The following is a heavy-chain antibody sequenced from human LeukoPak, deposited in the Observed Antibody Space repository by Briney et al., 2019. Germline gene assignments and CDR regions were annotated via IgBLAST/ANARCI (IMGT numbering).Heavy chain of an antibody. J-gene: IGHJ3*02. CDR2: IYHSGST. D-gene: IGHD6-19*01. Sequence: SETLSLTCTVSGYSISSGYYWGWIRQPPGKGLEWIGSIYHSGSTYYNPSLKSRVTISVDTSKNQFSLKLSSVTAADTAVYYCARTSERVADDAFDIWGQGTMVTVSS. CDR3: ARTSERVADDAFDI. CDR1: GYSISSGYY. V-gene: IGHV4-38-2*02.